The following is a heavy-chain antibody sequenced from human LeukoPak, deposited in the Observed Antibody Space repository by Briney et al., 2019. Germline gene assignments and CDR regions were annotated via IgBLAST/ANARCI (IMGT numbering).Heavy chain of an antibody. CDR1: GCTFSSYS. V-gene: IGHV3-30-3*01. Sequence: GGSLRLSCAASGCTFSSYSMHWVRQAPGKGREWVAVISYDGGYKYNADSLKGRCTISRDTSKNTLYLQMNSLKTADTAVYYCARNRVSPFFDHWGQGALVTVSS. CDR3: ARNRVSPFFDH. CDR2: ISYDGGYK. J-gene: IGHJ4*02. D-gene: IGHD2-8*01.